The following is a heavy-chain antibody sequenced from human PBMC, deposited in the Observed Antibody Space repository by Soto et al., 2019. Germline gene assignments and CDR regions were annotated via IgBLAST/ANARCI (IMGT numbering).Heavy chain of an antibody. V-gene: IGHV1-18*04. D-gene: IGHD5-18*01. CDR2: ISVYSGKT. J-gene: IGHJ6*01. CDR3: VRSAMVGDSYYYGMDV. CDR1: GYTFSSYG. Sequence: ASVKVPCNASGYTFSSYGITWVRQAPGQGLEWMGWISVYSGKTSYAQKLQDRVAMSTDTSTSTAYMELRSLRSDDTTFYYCVRSAMVGDSYYYGMDVWGRGTPVTVSS.